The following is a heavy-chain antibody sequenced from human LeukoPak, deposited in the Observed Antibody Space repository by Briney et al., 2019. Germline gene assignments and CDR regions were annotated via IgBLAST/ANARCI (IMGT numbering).Heavy chain of an antibody. D-gene: IGHD1-26*01. Sequence: GASVKVSCKVSGYTLTELSMHWVRQAPGKGLEWMGGFDPEDGETIYAQKFQGRVTMTEDTSTDTAYMELSSLRSEDTAVYYCATKWELGGNFDYWGQGTLVTVSS. CDR2: FDPEDGET. CDR1: GYTLTELS. J-gene: IGHJ4*02. CDR3: ATKWELGGNFDY. V-gene: IGHV1-24*01.